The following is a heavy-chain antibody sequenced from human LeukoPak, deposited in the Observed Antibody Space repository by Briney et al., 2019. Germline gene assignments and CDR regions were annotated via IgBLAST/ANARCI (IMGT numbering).Heavy chain of an antibody. J-gene: IGHJ6*03. Sequence: GGSLRLSCAASGFTFSSYAMHWVRQAPGKGLEWVAVISYDGSNKYYADSVKGRFTISRGNSKNTLYLQMNSLRAEDTAVYYCARCGSGSFYYYYYMDVWGKGTTVTVSS. CDR2: ISYDGSNK. V-gene: IGHV3-30*04. CDR1: GFTFSSYA. CDR3: ARCGSGSFYYYYYMDV. D-gene: IGHD3-10*01.